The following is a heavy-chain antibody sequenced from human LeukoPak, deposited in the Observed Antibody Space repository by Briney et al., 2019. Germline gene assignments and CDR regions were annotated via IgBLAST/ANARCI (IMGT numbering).Heavy chain of an antibody. CDR3: ARVAYNWNYGGWFDP. CDR2: IIPIFGTA. CDR1: GGTFSSYA. J-gene: IGHJ5*02. V-gene: IGHV1-69*05. D-gene: IGHD1-7*01. Sequence: ASVTVSCKASGGTFSSYAISWVRQAPGQGLEWMGGIIPIFGTANYAQKFQGRVTITTDESTSTAYMELSSLRSEDTAVYYCARVAYNWNYGGWFDPWGQGTLVTVSS.